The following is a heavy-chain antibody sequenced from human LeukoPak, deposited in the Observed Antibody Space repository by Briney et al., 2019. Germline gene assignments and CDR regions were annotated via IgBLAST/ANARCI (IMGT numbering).Heavy chain of an antibody. V-gene: IGHV3-43*02. CDR3: AQDIGDFDVLNAYYGFDH. CDR2: ISADGDKT. D-gene: IGHD3-9*01. CDR1: GLTFDDYA. J-gene: IGHJ4*02. Sequence: PGGSLRLSCAASGLTFDDYAMHWVRQAPGKGLEWVSLISADGDKTYYADSVKGRFTISRDDSKTSLYLQMNSLRTEDTALYYCAQDIGDFDVLNAYYGFDHWGPGTLVTVSS.